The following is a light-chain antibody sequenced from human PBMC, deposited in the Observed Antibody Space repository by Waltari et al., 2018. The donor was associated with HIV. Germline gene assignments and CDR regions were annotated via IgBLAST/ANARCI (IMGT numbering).Light chain of an antibody. Sequence: QSILPQPPSVSASPGQRVAISCSGGASTIGDHLLSCYQQLPGASPKLLILDTNQRPSGIPARFTASKSDTSGTLDIAGLQTGDEGDYYCATWDGSLRNWVFGGGTRLTVL. V-gene: IGLV1-51*01. CDR1: ASTIGDHL. CDR2: DTN. CDR3: ATWDGSLRNWV. J-gene: IGLJ3*02.